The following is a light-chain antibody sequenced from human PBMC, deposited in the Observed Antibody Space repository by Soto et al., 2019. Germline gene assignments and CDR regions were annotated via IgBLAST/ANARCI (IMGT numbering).Light chain of an antibody. Sequence: QSALTQPASVSGSPGRSISISCTGTSTDIGTYNSVSWYQHHPGKAPKLLIFEVIDRPSWVYDRLSGSKSGNTASLTISSLQFEDEADYYCCSYATAYTLVFGGGTKVTV. CDR3: CSYATAYTLV. V-gene: IGLV2-14*01. CDR2: EVI. CDR1: STDIGTYNS. J-gene: IGLJ3*02.